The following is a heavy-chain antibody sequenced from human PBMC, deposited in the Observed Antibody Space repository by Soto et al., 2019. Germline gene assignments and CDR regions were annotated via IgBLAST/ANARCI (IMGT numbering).Heavy chain of an antibody. CDR2: IIPIFGTA. CDR1: GGTFSSYA. V-gene: IGHV1-69*13. D-gene: IGHD3-3*01. CDR3: AIVWYFYFWGGYPFYYYYYGMDV. Sequence: SVKVSCKASGGTFSSYAISWVRQAPGQGLEWMGGIIPIFGTANYAQKFQGRVTITADESTSTAYMELSSLRSEDTAVYFCAIVWYFYFWGGYPFYYYYYGMDVWGQGTTVTVSS. J-gene: IGHJ6*02.